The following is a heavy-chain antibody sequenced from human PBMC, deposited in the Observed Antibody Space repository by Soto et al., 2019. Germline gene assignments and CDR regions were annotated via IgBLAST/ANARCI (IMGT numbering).Heavy chain of an antibody. CDR3: ARDHYVYDILTGYGYYYGMDV. J-gene: IGHJ6*02. V-gene: IGHV4-30-4*01. D-gene: IGHD3-9*01. CDR1: GGSISSGDYY. CDR2: IYYSGST. Sequence: KISETVSLTCTVSGGSISSGDYYWSWIRQPPGKGLEWIGYIYYSGSTYYNPSLKSRVTISVDTSKNQFSLKLSSVTAADTAVYYCARDHYVYDILTGYGYYYGMDVWGQGSTVTVSS.